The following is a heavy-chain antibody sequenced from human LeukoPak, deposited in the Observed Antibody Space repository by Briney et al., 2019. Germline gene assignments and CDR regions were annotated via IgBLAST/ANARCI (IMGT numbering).Heavy chain of an antibody. Sequence: ASVKVSCTASGYTFTIYAMNWVRQAPGQGLEWMGWINTNTGNPTYAQGFTGRFVFSLDTSVSTAYLQISSLKAEDTAVYYCARAGGYYDFWSGQEFDYWGQGTLVTVSS. D-gene: IGHD3-3*01. V-gene: IGHV7-4-1*02. CDR1: GYTFTIYA. J-gene: IGHJ4*02. CDR3: ARAGGYYDFWSGQEFDY. CDR2: INTNTGNP.